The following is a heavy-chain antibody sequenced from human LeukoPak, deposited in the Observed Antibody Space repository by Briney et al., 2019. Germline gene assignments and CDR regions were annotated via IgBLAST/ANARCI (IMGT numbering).Heavy chain of an antibody. V-gene: IGHV3-21*01. Sequence: GGSLRLSCAASGFTFSSYSMNWVRQAPGKGLEWVSSISSSSSYIYYADPVKGRFTISRDNAKNSLYLQMNSLRAEDTAVYYCARDYTIFGVADAFDIWGQGTMVTVSS. D-gene: IGHD3-3*01. CDR1: GFTFSSYS. CDR2: ISSSSSYI. J-gene: IGHJ3*02. CDR3: ARDYTIFGVADAFDI.